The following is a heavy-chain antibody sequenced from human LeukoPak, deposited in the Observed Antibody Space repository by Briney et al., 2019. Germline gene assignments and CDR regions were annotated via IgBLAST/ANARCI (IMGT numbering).Heavy chain of an antibody. CDR1: GGSISSYN. J-gene: IGHJ4*02. Sequence: SETLSLTCTVSGGSISSYNWSWIRQPPGKGLEWIGYIYYSGSTNYNPSLKSRVTMSLDTSKNQFSLKLSSVTTADTAVYYCARGFGTFDQWGQGTLVTVSS. CDR3: ARGFGTFDQ. D-gene: IGHD3-10*01. CDR2: IYYSGST. V-gene: IGHV4-59*08.